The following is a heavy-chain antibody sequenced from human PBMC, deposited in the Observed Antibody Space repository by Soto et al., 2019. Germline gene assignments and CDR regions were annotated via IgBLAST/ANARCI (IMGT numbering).Heavy chain of an antibody. D-gene: IGHD3-3*01. CDR1: GFTFSSYG. CDR2: ISYDGSNK. J-gene: IGHJ4*02. Sequence: GGSLRLSCAASGFTFSSYGMHWVRQAPGKGLEWVAVISYDGSNKYYADSVKGRFTISRDNSKNTLYLQMNSLRAEDTAVYYCARAVYDFWSGYGSDYWGQGTLVTVS. V-gene: IGHV3-30*03. CDR3: ARAVYDFWSGYGSDY.